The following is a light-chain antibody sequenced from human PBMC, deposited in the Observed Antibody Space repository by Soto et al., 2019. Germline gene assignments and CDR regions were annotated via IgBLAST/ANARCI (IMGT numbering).Light chain of an antibody. CDR2: DVS. V-gene: IGLV2-14*01. J-gene: IGLJ1*01. Sequence: QSALTQPASVSGSPGQSITISCTGTSSDVVGYNYVSWYQQHPGKAPKLMIYDVSNRPSGVSNRFSGSKSGNTASLTISGLQAEDEADYYCSSSTSSTTLDYVFGTGTKVTVL. CDR3: SSSTSSTTLDYV. CDR1: SSDVVGYNY.